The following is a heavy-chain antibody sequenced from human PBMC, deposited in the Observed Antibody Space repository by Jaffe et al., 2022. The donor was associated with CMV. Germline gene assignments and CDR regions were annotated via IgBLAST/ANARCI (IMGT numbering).Heavy chain of an antibody. D-gene: IGHD6-13*01. CDR2: ISWNSGSI. J-gene: IGHJ4*02. V-gene: IGHV3-9*01. Sequence: EVQLVESGGGLVQPGRSLRLSCAASGFTFDDYAMHWVRQAPGKGLEWVSGISWNSGSIGYADSVKGRFTISRDNAKNSLYLQMNSLRAEDTALYYCAKEWGGVAAAGLFDYWGQGTLVTVSS. CDR1: GFTFDDYA. CDR3: AKEWGGVAAAGLFDY.